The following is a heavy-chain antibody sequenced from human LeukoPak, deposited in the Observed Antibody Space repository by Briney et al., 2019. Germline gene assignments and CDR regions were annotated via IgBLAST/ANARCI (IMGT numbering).Heavy chain of an antibody. J-gene: IGHJ3*02. D-gene: IGHD1-26*01. CDR1: GGSINGFF. Sequence: KASETLSLTCTVSGGSINGFFWSWIRQAAGEGLEWIGRIHSSGMTNYNPSLKSRVTISVDTSKNQFSLKLSSVTAADTAVYYCARARELRDSDAFDIWGQGTMVTVSS. CDR2: IHSSGMT. CDR3: ARARELRDSDAFDI. V-gene: IGHV4-4*07.